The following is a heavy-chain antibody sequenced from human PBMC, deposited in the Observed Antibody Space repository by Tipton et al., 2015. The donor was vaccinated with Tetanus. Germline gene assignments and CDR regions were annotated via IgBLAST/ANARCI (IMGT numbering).Heavy chain of an antibody. CDR3: AKVSAPGTIATGNFDY. J-gene: IGHJ4*02. CDR2: FFPGDSES. Sequence: QSGAEVKKAGESLKISCQGSGHSFTKYWIAWVRQVPGKGLEWMGIFFPGDSESRYSPSFQGQVTMSGDNSIRTAYLQWNSLRASDTATYYCAKVSAPGTIATGNFDYWGQGTPVTVSS. D-gene: IGHD1-1*01. CDR1: GHSFTKYW. V-gene: IGHV5-51*01.